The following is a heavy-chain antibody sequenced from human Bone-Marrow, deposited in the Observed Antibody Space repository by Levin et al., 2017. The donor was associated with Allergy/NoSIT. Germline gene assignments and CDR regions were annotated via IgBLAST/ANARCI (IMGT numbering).Heavy chain of an antibody. V-gene: IGHV3-21*01. CDR3: ARVEGYSYGSFDY. CDR2: ISSSSSYI. Sequence: GGSLRLSCAASGFTFSSYSMNWVRQAPGKGLEWVSSISSSSSYIYYADSVKGRFTISRDNAKNSLYLQMNSLRAEDTAVYYCARVEGYSYGSFDYWGQGTLVTVSS. CDR1: GFTFSSYS. D-gene: IGHD5-18*01. J-gene: IGHJ4*02.